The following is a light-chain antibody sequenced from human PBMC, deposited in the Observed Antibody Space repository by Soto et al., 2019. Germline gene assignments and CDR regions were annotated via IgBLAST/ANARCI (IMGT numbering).Light chain of an antibody. Sequence: QCVRTQPPSGSGAPGQRVTISCTGSSSNIGAGYDVHWYQQLPGTAPKLLIYGNSNRPSGVPDRFSGSKSGTSASLAITGLQAEDEADYYCQSYDSSLSGYVFGTGTKVTVL. CDR2: GNS. CDR3: QSYDSSLSGYV. J-gene: IGLJ1*01. CDR1: SSNIGAGYD. V-gene: IGLV1-40*01.